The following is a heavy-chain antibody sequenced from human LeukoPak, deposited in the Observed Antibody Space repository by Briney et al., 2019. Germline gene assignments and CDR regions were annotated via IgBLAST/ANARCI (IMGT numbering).Heavy chain of an antibody. Sequence: PGGTLRLSCAASGFTFNNYGMHWVRQAPGKGLEWVAVISYDGRNKHYPDSVKGRFTISRDNSKNTLYLQMNSLRAEDTAVYYCARAITIFAPRRYGMDVWGQGTTVTVSS. CDR2: ISYDGRNK. CDR1: GFTFNNYG. D-gene: IGHD3-3*01. V-gene: IGHV3-30*03. J-gene: IGHJ6*02. CDR3: ARAITIFAPRRYGMDV.